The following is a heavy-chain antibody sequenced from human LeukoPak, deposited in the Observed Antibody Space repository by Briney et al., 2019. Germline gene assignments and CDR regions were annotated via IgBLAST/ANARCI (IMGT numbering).Heavy chain of an antibody. CDR2: VNPSGDST. CDR1: GYTFSNYN. V-gene: IGHV1-46*01. Sequence: ASVKVSCKASGYTFSNYNIHWLRQAPGQGLEWMGVVNPSGDSTNYAQNFQGRVTMTGDTSTSTVYMELSSLRSEDTAVYYCARVRDGYNDAYDIWGQGTMVTVTS. J-gene: IGHJ3*02. D-gene: IGHD5-24*01. CDR3: ARVRDGYNDAYDI.